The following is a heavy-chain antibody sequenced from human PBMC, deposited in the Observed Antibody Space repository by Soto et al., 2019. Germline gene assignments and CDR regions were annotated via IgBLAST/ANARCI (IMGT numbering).Heavy chain of an antibody. CDR1: GYTFTSYG. D-gene: IGHD6-6*01. CDR2: ISAYNGNT. V-gene: IGHV1-18*01. J-gene: IGHJ4*02. Sequence: SVKVSCKASGYTFTSYGISGVRQAPGQGLEWMGWISAYNGNTNYAQKLQGRVTMTTDTSTSTAYMELRSLRSDDTAVYYCAREVFSGSSSEVGFDYWGRVTLVTVCS. CDR3: AREVFSGSSSEVGFDY.